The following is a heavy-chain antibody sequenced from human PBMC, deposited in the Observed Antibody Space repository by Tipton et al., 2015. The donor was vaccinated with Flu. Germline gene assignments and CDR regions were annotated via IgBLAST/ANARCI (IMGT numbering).Heavy chain of an antibody. CDR3: ARSGSYHHYYFDL. D-gene: IGHD1-26*01. CDR1: GESVSSGGYH. Sequence: TLSLTCTVSGESVSSGGYHWSWIRQFPGKGLEWIGSIYFSDTFYNPSLKSRGTISVDTSKNQFSLSLTSVTAADAAIYYCARSGSYHHYYFDLWGRGTLVSVSS. J-gene: IGHJ2*01. V-gene: IGHV4-31*03. CDR2: IYFSDT.